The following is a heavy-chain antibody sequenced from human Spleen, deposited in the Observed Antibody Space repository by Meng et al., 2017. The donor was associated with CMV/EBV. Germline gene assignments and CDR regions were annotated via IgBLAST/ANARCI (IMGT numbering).Heavy chain of an antibody. J-gene: IGHJ4*02. CDR2: INHSGST. CDR3: ARGQRVLDY. CDR1: GGSFSGYY. D-gene: IGHD2-8*01. Sequence: QVQLQQWGAGLLKPSETLSLTGAVYGGSFSGYYWSWIRQPPGKGLEWIGEINHSGSTNYNPSLKSRVTISVDTSKNQFSLKLSSVTAADTAVYYCARGQRVLDYWGQGTLVTVSS. V-gene: IGHV4-34*01.